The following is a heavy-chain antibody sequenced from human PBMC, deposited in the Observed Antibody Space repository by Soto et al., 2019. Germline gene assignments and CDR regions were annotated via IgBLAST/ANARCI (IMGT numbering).Heavy chain of an antibody. CDR1: GYIFTAYY. CDR3: ARALSFGSGTFDY. J-gene: IGHJ4*02. CDR2: INPDSGGT. D-gene: IGHD1-26*01. Sequence: QVQLVQSGAEVKKPGASVKVSCKASGYIFTAYYMHWVRQAPGQGLEWMGCINPDSGGTKYAQKFQGRVTMTRDTSITTAYMVLSSLGSDDTAVYYCARALSFGSGTFDYWGQGTLVTVSS. V-gene: IGHV1-2*02.